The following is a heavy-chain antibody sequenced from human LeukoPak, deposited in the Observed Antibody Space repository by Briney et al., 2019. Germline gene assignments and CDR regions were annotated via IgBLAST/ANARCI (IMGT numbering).Heavy chain of an antibody. CDR2: IYYSGST. Sequence: KPSETLSLTCTVSGGSISSSGYYWSWIRQHPGKGLEWIGYIYYSGSTYYNPSLKSRVTISVDTSKNQFSLKLSSVTAADTAVYYCARDVWNSGSGYWGQGTLVTVSS. J-gene: IGHJ4*02. D-gene: IGHD3-10*01. CDR1: GGSISSSGYY. V-gene: IGHV4-31*03. CDR3: ARDVWNSGSGY.